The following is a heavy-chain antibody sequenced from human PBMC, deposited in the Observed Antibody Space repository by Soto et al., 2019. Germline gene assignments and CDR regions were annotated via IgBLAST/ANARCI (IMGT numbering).Heavy chain of an antibody. CDR1: GFTLSRYG. Sequence: ESGGGVVQPGRSLRLSCAASGFTLSRYGMHWVRQAPGKGLELVAVISFEGNTQYYADSVKGRFTISRDNSKDTLSLQIHSLRPEDTAVYYCASGAEHQLLSRDYFSGMDVWGQGTTVSVSS. J-gene: IGHJ6*02. D-gene: IGHD1-1*01. CDR2: ISFEGNTQ. V-gene: IGHV3-30*05. CDR3: ASGAEHQLLSRDYFSGMDV.